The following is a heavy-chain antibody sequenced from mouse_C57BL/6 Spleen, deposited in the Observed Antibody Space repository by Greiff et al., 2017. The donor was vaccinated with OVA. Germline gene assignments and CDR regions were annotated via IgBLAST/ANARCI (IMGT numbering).Heavy chain of an antibody. CDR2: IDPENGDT. J-gene: IGHJ3*01. D-gene: IGHD1-1*01. CDR3: TTPFITTVVARAY. Sequence: VQLKESGAELVRPGASVKLSCTASGFNIKDDYMHWVKQRPEQGLEWIGWIDPENGDTEYASKFQGKATITADTSSNTAYLQLSSLTSEDTAVYYCTTPFITTVVARAYWGQGTLVTVSA. CDR1: GFNIKDDY. V-gene: IGHV14-4*01.